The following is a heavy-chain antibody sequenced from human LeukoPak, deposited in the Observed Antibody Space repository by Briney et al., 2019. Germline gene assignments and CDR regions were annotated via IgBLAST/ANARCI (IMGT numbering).Heavy chain of an antibody. D-gene: IGHD3-3*01. CDR1: GGSISSGDYY. V-gene: IGHV4-30-4*01. CDR3: ARLGYDFWSGYYSGQYYFDY. J-gene: IGHJ4*02. Sequence: PSETLSLTCTVSGGSISSGDYYWSWIRQPPGKGLEWIGYIYYSGSTYYNPSLKSRVTISVDTSKNQFSLKLSSVTAADTAVYYCARLGYDFWSGYYSGQYYFDYWGQGTLVTVSS. CDR2: IYYSGST.